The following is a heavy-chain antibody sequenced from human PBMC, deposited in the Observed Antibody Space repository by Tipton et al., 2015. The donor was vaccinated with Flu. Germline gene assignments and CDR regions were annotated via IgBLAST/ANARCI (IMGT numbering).Heavy chain of an antibody. D-gene: IGHD2-21*02. J-gene: IGHJ4*02. V-gene: IGHV4-61*01. CDR2: SGRT. CDR3: ARGAHGVWYFFDN. Sequence: GLVKPSETLSLTCIVSGGSVSSHLNSWSWVRQAPGKGLEWIGCSGRTNYNPSLRSRVTISVDTSKNQFSLKLSSVTAADTAMYYCARGAHGVWYFFDNWGQGALVTVSS. CDR1: GGSVSSHLNS.